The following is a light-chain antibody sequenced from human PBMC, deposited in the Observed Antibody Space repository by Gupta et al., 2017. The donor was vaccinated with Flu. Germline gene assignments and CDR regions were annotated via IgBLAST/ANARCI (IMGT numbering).Light chain of an antibody. CDR2: DAS. CDR1: QDMSNY. Sequence: DIQMTPSPSSLSASGGDRVNITCQASQDMSNYLNWYQQEPGKAPKLLIYDASNLEKGGPSSCSGSGAGNESNFTISSRQREDMESYYCHQEDKLHRPFPFGHGTKVDIK. CDR3: HQEDKLHRPFP. J-gene: IGKJ3*01. V-gene: IGKV1-33*01.